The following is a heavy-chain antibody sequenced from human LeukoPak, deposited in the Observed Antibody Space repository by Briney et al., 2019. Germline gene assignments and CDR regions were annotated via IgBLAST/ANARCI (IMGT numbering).Heavy chain of an antibody. J-gene: IGHJ6*03. CDR1: GFTFSSCG. V-gene: IGHV3-30*18. Sequence: PGRSLRLSCAASGFTFSSCGMHWVRQAPGKGLEWVTFISYDGGNKDYADSVKGRFTISRDNSKNTLYLQMSSLRAEDTAVYYCAKVGSSSGGGYYYYYMDVWGKGTTVTVSS. CDR2: ISYDGGNK. D-gene: IGHD6-6*01. CDR3: AKVGSSSGGGYYYYYMDV.